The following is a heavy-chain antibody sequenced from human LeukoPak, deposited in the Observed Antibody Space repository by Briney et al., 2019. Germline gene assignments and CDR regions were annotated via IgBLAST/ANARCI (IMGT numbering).Heavy chain of an antibody. CDR3: AKDDDGSGSYPSFHY. V-gene: IGHV3-23*01. J-gene: IGHJ4*02. D-gene: IGHD3-10*01. Sequence: GGSLRLSCAASGFTFSSYAMSWVRQAPGKGLEWVSAISGSDRSTYYADSVKGRFTISRDNSKSTLYMQMNSLRAEDTAVYYCAKDDDGSGSYPSFHYWGQGTLVTVSS. CDR2: ISGSDRST. CDR1: GFTFSSYA.